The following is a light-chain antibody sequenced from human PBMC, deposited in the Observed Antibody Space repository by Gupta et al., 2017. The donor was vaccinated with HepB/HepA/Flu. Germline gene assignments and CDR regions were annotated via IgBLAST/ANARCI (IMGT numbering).Light chain of an antibody. Sequence: DIQMTQSPTTLSASVGDRVTITCRASQSVGAWLAWYQQKPGQVPKLLIYTASFLQSGVPSRFSGSGSGTEFTLTISSLQPDDFATYYCQHYLSYSEAFGQGTKVEI. CDR2: TAS. CDR1: QSVGAW. CDR3: QHYLSYSEA. J-gene: IGKJ1*01. V-gene: IGKV1-5*03.